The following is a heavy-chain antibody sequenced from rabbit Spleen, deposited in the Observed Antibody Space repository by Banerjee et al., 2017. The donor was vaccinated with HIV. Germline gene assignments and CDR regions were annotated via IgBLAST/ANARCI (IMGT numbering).Heavy chain of an antibody. J-gene: IGHJ2*01. CDR1: GFSFSSNY. CDR3: AGYGSSVNYFGAFDP. V-gene: IGHV1S47*01. D-gene: IGHD1-1*01. Sequence: EESGGDLVKPGASLTLTCTASGFSFSSNYWICWVRQAPGKGPEWIACIYNGDGTTYYASWVNGRFTISRSTSLNTVTLQMTSLTATDTATYFCAGYGSSVNYFGAFDPWGPGTLVTV. CDR2: IYNGDGTT.